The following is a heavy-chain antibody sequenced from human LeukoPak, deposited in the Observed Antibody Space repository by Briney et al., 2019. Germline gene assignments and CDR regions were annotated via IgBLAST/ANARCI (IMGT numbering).Heavy chain of an antibody. J-gene: IGHJ4*02. D-gene: IGHD2-2*01. CDR2: IYNDGST. CDR3: ARESPGQLREF. V-gene: IGHV3-53*01. Sequence: GGSLRLSCATSGFTVSANYMTRVRQAPGKGLEWVSVIYNDGSTYYADSVKGRFTISRDNSKNTLYLRMNSLRAEDTAVYYCARESPGQLREFWGQGTQVTVS. CDR1: GFTVSANY.